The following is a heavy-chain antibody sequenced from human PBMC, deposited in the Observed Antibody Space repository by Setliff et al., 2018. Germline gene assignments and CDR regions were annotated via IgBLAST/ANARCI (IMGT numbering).Heavy chain of an antibody. CDR2: MNPNSGNT. Sequence: ASVKVSCKVTGYTFSSYDINWVRQAAGQGLEWMGWMNPNSGNTGYAQKLQGRVTMTRNISISTAYMELISLKSDDTALYYCARGAPGHCSGGSCWYFDYWGQGTLVTAPQ. J-gene: IGHJ4*01. V-gene: IGHV1-8*01. D-gene: IGHD2-15*01. CDR1: GYTFSSYD. CDR3: ARGAPGHCSGGSCWYFDY.